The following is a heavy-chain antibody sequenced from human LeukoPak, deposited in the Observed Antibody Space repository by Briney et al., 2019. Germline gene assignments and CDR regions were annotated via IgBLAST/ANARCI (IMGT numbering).Heavy chain of an antibody. D-gene: IGHD2-2*01. CDR1: GYTFTGYY. V-gene: IGHV1-2*02. CDR3: ARERGTGGAAIS. J-gene: IGHJ5*02. Sequence: ASVKVSCKASGYTFTGYYMHWVRQDPGQGLEWMGWINPNSGGTNYAQKFQGRVTMTRDTSISTAYMELSRLRSDDTAVYYCARERGTGGAAISWGQGTLVTVSS. CDR2: INPNSGGT.